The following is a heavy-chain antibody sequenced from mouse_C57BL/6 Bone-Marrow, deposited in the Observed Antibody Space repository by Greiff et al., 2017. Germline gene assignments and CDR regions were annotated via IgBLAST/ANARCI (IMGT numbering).Heavy chain of an antibody. CDR2: INPSSGYN. J-gene: IGHJ2*01. D-gene: IGHD1-1*01. V-gene: IGHV1-7*01. CDR1: GYTFTTYW. CDR3: SRLLLDF. Sequence: QVQLQQSGAELAKPGASVKLSCKASGYTFTTYWMHWVKQRPGQGLEWIGYINPSSGYNKYNQKFKDKATLTADKSSSTAYMKLSSLTYDDSAVYYCSRLLLDFWGQGTTLTVSS.